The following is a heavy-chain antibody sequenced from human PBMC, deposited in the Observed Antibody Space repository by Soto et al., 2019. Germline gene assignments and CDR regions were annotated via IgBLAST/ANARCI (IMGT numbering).Heavy chain of an antibody. CDR2: ISGGGGST. J-gene: IGHJ6*02. CDR3: AKAVTLVRGINPYSYGLDV. D-gene: IGHD3-10*01. V-gene: IGHV3-23*01. Sequence: GGSLRLSCAVSGFPFSSYVMTWVRQAPGKGLEWVSVISGGGGSTNYAESVKGRFTISRDNSENTLYLQMNSLRAEDTAVYYCAKAVTLVRGINPYSYGLDVWGQGTTVTVSS. CDR1: GFPFSSYV.